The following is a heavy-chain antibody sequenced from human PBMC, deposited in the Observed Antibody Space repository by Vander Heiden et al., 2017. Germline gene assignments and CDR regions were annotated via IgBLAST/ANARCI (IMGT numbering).Heavy chain of an antibody. J-gene: IGHJ4*02. D-gene: IGHD5-18*01. V-gene: IGHV1-69*06. CDR1: GGTFSSYA. CDR2: IIPIFGTA. Sequence: QVQLVQSGAEVKKPGSSVKVSCKASGGTFSSYAISWVRQAPGQGLEWRGGIIPIFGTANYAQKFQGRVTRTADKSTSTAYMELSSLRSEDTALYYCAGLHPHGGDRARVTSQTLNDYWGQGTLVTVSS. CDR3: AGLHPHGGDRARVTSQTLNDY.